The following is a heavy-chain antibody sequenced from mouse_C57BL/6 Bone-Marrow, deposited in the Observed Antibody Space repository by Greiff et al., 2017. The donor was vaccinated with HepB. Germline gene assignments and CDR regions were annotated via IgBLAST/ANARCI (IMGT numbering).Heavy chain of an antibody. Sequence: QVHVKQPGAELVKPGASVKLSCKASGYTFTSYWMHWVKQRPGQGLEWIGMIHPNSGSTNYTEKFKSKATLTVDKSSSTAYMQLSSLTSEDSAVYYCARLAFITTVVATPAWFAYWGQGTLVTVSA. D-gene: IGHD1-1*01. V-gene: IGHV1-64*01. J-gene: IGHJ3*01. CDR3: ARLAFITTVVATPAWFAY. CDR1: GYTFTSYW. CDR2: IHPNSGST.